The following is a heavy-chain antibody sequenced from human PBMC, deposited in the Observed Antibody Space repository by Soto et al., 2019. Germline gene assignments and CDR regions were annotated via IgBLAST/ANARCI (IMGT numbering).Heavy chain of an antibody. V-gene: IGHV4-59*01. CDR1: GSSISPYY. CDR2: IYYSGTT. J-gene: IGHJ4*02. Sequence: SETLSLTCIVSGSSISPYYWSWIRQPPGKGLEWVGNIYYSGTTKYNPSLKSRVTMSVDMSKNHCSLKVSFVTAADTAVYFCARVGGYYGDYPNFDYWGQGALVTVPQ. D-gene: IGHD4-17*01. CDR3: ARVGGYYGDYPNFDY.